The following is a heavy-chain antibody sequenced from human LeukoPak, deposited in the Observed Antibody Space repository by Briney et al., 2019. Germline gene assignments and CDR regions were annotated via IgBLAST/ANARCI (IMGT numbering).Heavy chain of an antibody. CDR3: ARHTRPGCSGYENAFDI. CDR1: GGSIRSRNYY. J-gene: IGHJ3*02. V-gene: IGHV4-39*01. Sequence: SKTLSLTCTVSGGSIRSRNYYWDWIRQPPGKGLEWIGNFYDSGSTYYNSSLKSRVTISGDTSKNQFSLKLTSVTAADTAVYYCARHTRPGCSGYENAFDIWGQGTMVTVSS. CDR2: FYDSGST. D-gene: IGHD5-12*01.